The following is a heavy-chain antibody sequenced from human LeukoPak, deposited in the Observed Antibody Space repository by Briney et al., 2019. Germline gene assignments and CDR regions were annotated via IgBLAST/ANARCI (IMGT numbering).Heavy chain of an antibody. CDR3: AKLEGFYGGNSDWYFDL. Sequence: ASVNVSCKASGYTFTNYGFSWVRQSPGQGLEWMGGIIPIFGTANYAQKFQGRVTITADESTSTAYMELSSLRSEDTAVYYCAKLEGFYGGNSDWYFDLWGRGTMVTDSS. D-gene: IGHD4-23*01. J-gene: IGHJ2*01. CDR2: IIPIFGTA. V-gene: IGHV1-69*13. CDR1: GYTFTNYG.